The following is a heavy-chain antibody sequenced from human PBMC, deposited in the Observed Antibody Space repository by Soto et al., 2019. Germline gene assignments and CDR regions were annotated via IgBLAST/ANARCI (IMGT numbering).Heavy chain of an antibody. J-gene: IGHJ6*02. V-gene: IGHV4-59*01. D-gene: IGHD2-21*01. CDR3: AGDSTCCGLDV. CDR1: GGSMRSYY. Sequence: QVELRESGPGLVKPSETLSLTCNVSGGSMRSYYWTWMRQSPGKGLEWLGNIFYNEKNNLNPSLKSRLSISVDTSKKKFSLMLSSVTAEDTAIYYCAGDSTCCGLDVWGQGTTVTVSS. CDR2: IFYNEKN.